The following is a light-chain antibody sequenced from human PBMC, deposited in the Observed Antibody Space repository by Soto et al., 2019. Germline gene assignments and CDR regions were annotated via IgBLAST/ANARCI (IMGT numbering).Light chain of an antibody. Sequence: DIQMTQSPSTLSGSVGDRVTITCRASQTISSWLAWYQQKPGKAPKLLIYKASTLKSGIPDRFSGSGSGTDFTLTISRPEPEDFAVYYCQQYHSSPRTFGQGTKVDIK. CDR3: QQYHSSPRT. CDR1: QTISSW. V-gene: IGKV1-5*03. J-gene: IGKJ1*01. CDR2: KAS.